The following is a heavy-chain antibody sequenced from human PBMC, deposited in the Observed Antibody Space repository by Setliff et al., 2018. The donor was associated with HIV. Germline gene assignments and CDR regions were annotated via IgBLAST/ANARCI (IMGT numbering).Heavy chain of an antibody. CDR2: IYYNGAT. Sequence: SETLSLTCAVYGGSFSGYYWGWFRRSPGKGLEWIGTIYYNGATFDNPSLKSRVTMSVDTSKKQFSLRLNSVTAADTAVYYCARHTAVNISPSGLGYYYIDVWAKGTSVTVSS. D-gene: IGHD3-9*01. CDR3: ARHTAVNISPSGLGYYYIDV. J-gene: IGHJ6*03. V-gene: IGHV4-34*01. CDR1: GGSFSGYY.